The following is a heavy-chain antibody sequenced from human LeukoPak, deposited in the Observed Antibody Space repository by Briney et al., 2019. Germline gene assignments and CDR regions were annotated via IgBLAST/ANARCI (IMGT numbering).Heavy chain of an antibody. CDR1: GFTLSTYW. Sequence: GGSLRLSCVASGFTLSTYWMNWVRQAPGKGLEWVANIMQDGSVQHYVDSVKGRFTISRDNAKNSLYLQMNSLRAEDTALYYCARDYTATGGMDVWGQGTTVTVA. J-gene: IGHJ6*02. V-gene: IGHV3-7*01. CDR2: IMQDGSVQ. CDR3: ARDYTATGGMDV. D-gene: IGHD2-21*02.